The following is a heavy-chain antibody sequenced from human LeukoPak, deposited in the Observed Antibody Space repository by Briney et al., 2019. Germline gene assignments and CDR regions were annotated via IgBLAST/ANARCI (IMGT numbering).Heavy chain of an antibody. D-gene: IGHD6-19*01. Sequence: SETLSLTCTVSGGSISSSSYYWGWIRQPPGKGLEWIGSIYYSGSTYYNPSLKSRVTISVDTSKNQFSLKLSSVTAADTAVYYCAIACSGWHNCWGQGTLVTVSS. CDR1: GGSISSSSYY. CDR2: IYYSGST. J-gene: IGHJ4*02. V-gene: IGHV4-39*01. CDR3: AIACSGWHNC.